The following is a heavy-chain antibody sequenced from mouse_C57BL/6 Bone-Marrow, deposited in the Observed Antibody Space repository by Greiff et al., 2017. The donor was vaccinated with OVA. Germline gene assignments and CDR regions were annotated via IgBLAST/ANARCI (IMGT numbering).Heavy chain of an antibody. Sequence: QVQLQQPGAELVMPGASVKLSCKASGYTFTSYWMHWVKQRPGQGLEWIGEIDPSDSYTNYNQKFKGKSTLTVDKSSSTAYMQLSSLTSEDSAVYYCTRDWAYAMDYWGRGTSVTVSS. J-gene: IGHJ4*01. CDR1: GYTFTSYW. CDR3: TRDWAYAMDY. CDR2: IDPSDSYT. D-gene: IGHD4-1*01. V-gene: IGHV1-69*01.